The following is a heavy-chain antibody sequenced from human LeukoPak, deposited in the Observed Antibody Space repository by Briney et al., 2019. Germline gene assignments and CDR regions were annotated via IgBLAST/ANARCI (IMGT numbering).Heavy chain of an antibody. CDR1: GDSIKSGGHS. CDR3: AACTSGSCYSGAPFDL. J-gene: IGHJ4*02. CDR2: FYQTGIS. V-gene: IGHV4-30-2*01. Sequence: SETLSLTCAVSGDSIKSGGHSWSWLRQAPGRGPEWIGFFYQTGISSNNPSLGSRVTISIDTTKNHLSLKLTSVTAADTALYYCAACTSGSCYSGAPFDLWGQGALVTVSS. D-gene: IGHD2-15*01.